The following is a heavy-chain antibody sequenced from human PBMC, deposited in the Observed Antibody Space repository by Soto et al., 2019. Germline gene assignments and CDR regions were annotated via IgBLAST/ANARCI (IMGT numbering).Heavy chain of an antibody. CDR1: GGSISSSSYY. D-gene: IGHD3-16*01. CDR2: ISGVGGNT. Sequence: ETLSLTCTVSGGSISSSSYYWGWIRQPPGKGLEWVSGISGVGGNTYYADSVKGRFTISRDNSKNTLHLQMNSLGVEDTAVYYCAKDGGGLPPDPWGQGTLVTVSS. CDR3: AKDGGGLPPDP. V-gene: IGHV3-23*01. J-gene: IGHJ5*02.